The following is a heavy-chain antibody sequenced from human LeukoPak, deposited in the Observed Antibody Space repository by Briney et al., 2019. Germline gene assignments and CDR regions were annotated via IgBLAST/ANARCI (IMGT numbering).Heavy chain of an antibody. D-gene: IGHD5-24*01. CDR1: GFTFDDYA. Sequence: GGSLRLSCAASGFTFDDYAMHWVRHVPGKGLEWVSLISRDGGRTYYADSVKGRFTISRDNSKNSLYLQMNSLRTEDTALYYCAKDGKMATISWTNFDYGGQGTLVTVSS. CDR2: ISRDGGRT. J-gene: IGHJ4*02. CDR3: AKDGKMATISWTNFDY. V-gene: IGHV3-43*01.